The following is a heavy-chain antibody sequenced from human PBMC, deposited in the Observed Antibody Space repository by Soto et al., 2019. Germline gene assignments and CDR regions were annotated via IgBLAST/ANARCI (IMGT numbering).Heavy chain of an antibody. Sequence: QVQLQESGPGLVKPSQTLSLTCTVSGGSISSGDYYWSWIRQPPGKGLEWIVYIYYSGSTYYNPSLTCQVTISLDTAKTQFSLKLSSVTAADTAVYYCASVGVYCSSTSCYPPYYYYGMDVWGQGTTVTVSS. CDR2: IYYSGST. CDR1: GGSISSGDYY. V-gene: IGHV4-30-4*01. J-gene: IGHJ6*02. CDR3: ASVGVYCSSTSCYPPYYYYGMDV. D-gene: IGHD2-2*01.